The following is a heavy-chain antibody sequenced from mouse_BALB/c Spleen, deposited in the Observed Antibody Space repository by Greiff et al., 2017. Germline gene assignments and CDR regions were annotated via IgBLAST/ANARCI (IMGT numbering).Heavy chain of an antibody. D-gene: IGHD4-1*01. CDR1: GFTFSSYA. V-gene: IGHV5-9-4*01. Sequence: EVMLVESGGGLVKPGGSLKLSCAASGFTFSSYAMSWVRQSPEKRLEWVAEISSGGSYTYYPDTMTGRSTISRDNAKNTLYLEMSALGSGDTAMYYRANGTGAVWGQGTLVTVSA. CDR3: ANGTGAV. J-gene: IGHJ3*01. CDR2: ISSGGSYT.